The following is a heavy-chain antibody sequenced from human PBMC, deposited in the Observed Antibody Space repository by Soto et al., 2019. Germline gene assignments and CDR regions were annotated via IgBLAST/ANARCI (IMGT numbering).Heavy chain of an antibody. CDR1: GFTFSSYW. V-gene: IGHV3-74*01. CDR2: INSDGSST. D-gene: IGHD2-8*01. J-gene: IGHJ6*03. CDR3: ARVPICTNGVCYISFYYYMDV. Sequence: PGGSLRLSCPSSGFTFSSYWMHWVRQAPGKGLVWVSRINSDGSSTSYADSVKGRFTISRDNAKNTLYLQMNSLRAEDTAVYYCARVPICTNGVCYISFYYYMDVWGKGTTVTVSS.